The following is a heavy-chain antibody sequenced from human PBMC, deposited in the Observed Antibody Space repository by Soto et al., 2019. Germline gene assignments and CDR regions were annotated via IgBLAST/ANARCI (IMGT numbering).Heavy chain of an antibody. D-gene: IGHD3-9*01. CDR2: INHSGST. J-gene: IGHJ5*02. CDR3: ARGQLRYFVWLYGGDWFHP. CDR1: GGSFSGYY. V-gene: IGHV4-34*01. Sequence: QVQLQQWGAGLLKPSETLSLTCAVYGGSFSGYYWSWIRQPPGKGLEWIGEINHSGSTNYNPSLKIRLTVTVDTSKNQLPLKLSPVTAADTAVYYCARGQLRYFVWLYGGDWFHPWGQGTLVTVSS.